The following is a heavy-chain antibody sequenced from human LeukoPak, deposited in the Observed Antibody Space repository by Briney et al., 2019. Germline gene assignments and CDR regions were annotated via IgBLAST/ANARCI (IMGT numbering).Heavy chain of an antibody. Sequence: PGGSLRLSCAASGFTFNSYDMHWVRQSPGKGLEWVADISYDGSKKYYADSVKGRFTISRDNSKNTLYLQMNSLRAEDTAVYYCAKDLPYYDILTGYWDRFDYWGQGTLVTVSS. CDR3: AKDLPYYDILTGYWDRFDY. D-gene: IGHD3-9*01. CDR2: ISYDGSKK. J-gene: IGHJ4*02. CDR1: GFTFNSYD. V-gene: IGHV3-30*18.